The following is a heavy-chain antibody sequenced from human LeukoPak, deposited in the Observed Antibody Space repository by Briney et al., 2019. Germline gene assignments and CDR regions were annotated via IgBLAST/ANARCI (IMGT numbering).Heavy chain of an antibody. V-gene: IGHV1-69*01. Sequence: ASVKVSCKASGGTFSSYAISWVRQAPGQGLEWMGGIIPIFGTANYAQKFQGRVTITADESTSTAYMELSSLRSEDTAVYYCARANSVRDEAWWFNPWGQGTLVTVSS. J-gene: IGHJ5*02. D-gene: IGHD5-24*01. CDR3: ARANSVRDEAWWFNP. CDR1: GGTFSSYA. CDR2: IIPIFGTA.